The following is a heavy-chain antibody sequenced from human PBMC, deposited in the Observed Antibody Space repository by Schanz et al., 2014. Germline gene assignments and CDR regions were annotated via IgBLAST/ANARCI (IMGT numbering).Heavy chain of an antibody. CDR3: AKTPREYCNYDNCPNWFDS. D-gene: IGHD2-15*01. J-gene: IGHJ5*01. V-gene: IGHV3-23*04. CDR2: ISASGGTT. Sequence: GQLVESGGGVVQPGGSLRLSCAASGFTFSAYAMTWVRQIPGKGLEWVSAISASGGTTYYADSVKGRFTISRDNSKNTLYLQMNSLRAEDTAVYYCAKTPREYCNYDNCPNWFDSWGQGTLVTASS. CDR1: GFTFSAYA.